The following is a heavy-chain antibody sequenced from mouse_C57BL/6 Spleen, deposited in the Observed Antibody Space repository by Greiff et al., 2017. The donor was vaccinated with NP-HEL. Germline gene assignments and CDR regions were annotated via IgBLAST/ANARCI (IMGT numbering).Heavy chain of an antibody. Sequence: EVQLQQSGPELVKPGASVKMSCKASGYTFTDYNMHWVKQSHGKSLEWIGYINPNNGGTSYNQKFKGKATLTVNKSSSTAYMQLRSLTSEDSAVYYCEREDYCSTVYWGQGTLVTVSA. J-gene: IGHJ3*01. CDR1: GYTFTDYN. CDR3: EREDYCSTVY. CDR2: INPNNGGT. V-gene: IGHV1-22*01. D-gene: IGHD1-1*01.